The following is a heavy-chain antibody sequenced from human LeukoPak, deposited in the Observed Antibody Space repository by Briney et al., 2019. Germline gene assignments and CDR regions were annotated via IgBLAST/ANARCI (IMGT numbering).Heavy chain of an antibody. Sequence: PSETLSLTCTVSGGSISSYYWSWIRQPPGKGLEWIGYIYTSGSTNYNPSLKSRVTISVDTSKNQFSLKLSSVTAADTAVYYCARRPSYYYMDVWGKGTTVTVSS. CDR2: IYTSGST. CDR1: GGSISSYY. CDR3: ARRPSYYYMDV. J-gene: IGHJ6*03. V-gene: IGHV4-4*09.